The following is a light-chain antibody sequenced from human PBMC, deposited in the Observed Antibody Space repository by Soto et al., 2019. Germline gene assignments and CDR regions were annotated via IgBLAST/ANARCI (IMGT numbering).Light chain of an antibody. CDR1: GGDIGAYNY. CDR2: GVT. V-gene: IGLV2-14*01. J-gene: IGLJ1*01. Sequence: QSALTQHASVSGSLGQSITLSCTGCGGDIGAYNYVSWYQQHPGKAPKLIIYGVTHRPSGVSSRFSASKSAYTASLTISALQAEDEADYYCSSFTTTYFYVFGPGTKVTVL. CDR3: SSFTTTYFYV.